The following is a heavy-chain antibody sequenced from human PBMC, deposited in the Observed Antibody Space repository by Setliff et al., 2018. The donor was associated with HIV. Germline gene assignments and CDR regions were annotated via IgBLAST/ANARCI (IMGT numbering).Heavy chain of an antibody. V-gene: IGHV1-2*06. Sequence: ASVKVSCKASGYTFTGYYINWVRRAPGQGLEWMGRINPNSGDTNYTQSFQGRVTMTRDRSINTAYLELSSLKSYDTAVYYCARDKDGFDIWGQGTMVTVSS. D-gene: IGHD2-15*01. CDR2: INPNSGDT. J-gene: IGHJ3*02. CDR3: ARDKDGFDI. CDR1: GYTFTGYY.